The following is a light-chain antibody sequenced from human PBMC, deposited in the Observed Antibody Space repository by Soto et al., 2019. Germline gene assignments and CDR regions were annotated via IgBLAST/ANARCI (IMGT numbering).Light chain of an antibody. J-gene: IGKJ4*01. CDR1: QSVSSE. CDR3: QQRNGWPLT. CDR2: DAS. V-gene: IGKV3-11*01. Sequence: EIVLTQSPATLALSPGESGTLSCRASQSVSSELAWYQQKPGQAPRLLIFDASNRATGIPARFSGSGYGTDFTLTISSLEPEDFAVYYCQQRNGWPLTFGGGTKVGI.